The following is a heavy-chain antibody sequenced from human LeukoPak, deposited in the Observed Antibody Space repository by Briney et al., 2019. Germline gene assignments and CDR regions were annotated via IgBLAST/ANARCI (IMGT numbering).Heavy chain of an antibody. CDR1: GGSISSYY. Sequence: SETLSLTCTVSGGSISSYYWNWIRQPPGKGLEWIGYIYYSGSTNYNPSLKSRVTISVDTSKNQFSLKLSSVTAADTAVYYCARSDFWSGRRDVWGKGTTVTVSS. J-gene: IGHJ6*04. V-gene: IGHV4-59*01. D-gene: IGHD3-3*01. CDR2: IYYSGST. CDR3: ARSDFWSGRRDV.